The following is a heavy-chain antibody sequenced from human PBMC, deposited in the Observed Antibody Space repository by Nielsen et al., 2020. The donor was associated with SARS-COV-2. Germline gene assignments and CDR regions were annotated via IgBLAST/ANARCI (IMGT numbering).Heavy chain of an antibody. CDR1: GFTFSSYA. Sequence: GESLKISCAASGFTFSSYAMSWVRQAPGKGLEWVSAISGSGGSTYYADSVKGRFTISRDNSKNTLYLQMNSLRAEDTAVYYCAKDSSSSRYKDYFDYWGQGTLVTVSS. CDR3: AKDSSSSRYKDYFDY. CDR2: ISGSGGST. V-gene: IGHV3-23*01. J-gene: IGHJ4*02. D-gene: IGHD6-13*01.